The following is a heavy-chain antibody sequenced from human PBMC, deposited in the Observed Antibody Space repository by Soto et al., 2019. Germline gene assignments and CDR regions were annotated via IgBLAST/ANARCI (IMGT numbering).Heavy chain of an antibody. J-gene: IGHJ6*02. CDR3: ARRYSDSSGYHSRYYYGLDV. CDR1: GFTFSSYA. D-gene: IGHD3-22*01. CDR2: ISYDGSNK. V-gene: IGHV3-30-3*01. Sequence: GGSLRLSCAASGFTFSSYAMHWVRQAPGKGLEWVAVISYDGSNKYYADSVKGRFTISRDNSKNTLYLQVNSLRAEDTAVYYCARRYSDSSGYHSRYYYGLDVWGQGTTVTVSS.